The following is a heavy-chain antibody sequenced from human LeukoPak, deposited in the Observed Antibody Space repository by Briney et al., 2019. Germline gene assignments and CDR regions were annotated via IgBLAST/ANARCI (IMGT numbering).Heavy chain of an antibody. Sequence: SVKVSCTASGGTFSSYAISWVRQAPGQGLEWMGGIIPIFGTANYAQKFQGRVTITTDESTSTAYMELSSLRSEDTAVYYCAREAASRPYNWFDPWGQGTLVTVSS. CDR2: IIPIFGTA. CDR3: AREAASRPYNWFDP. D-gene: IGHD6-13*01. J-gene: IGHJ5*02. V-gene: IGHV1-69*05. CDR1: GGTFSSYA.